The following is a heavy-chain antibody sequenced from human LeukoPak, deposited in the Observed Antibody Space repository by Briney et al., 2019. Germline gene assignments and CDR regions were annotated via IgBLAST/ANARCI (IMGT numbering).Heavy chain of an antibody. D-gene: IGHD4-17*01. CDR1: GYTFTSYG. CDR2: ISAYNGNT. CDR3: ARPTTVTTWMGISYYYYGMDV. Sequence: GASVKVSCKASGYTFTSYGISWVRQAPGQGLEWMGWISAYNGNTNYAQKLQGRVTMTTDTSTSTAYMELRSLRSDDTAVYYCARPTTVTTWMGISYYYYGMDVWGQGTTVTVSS. V-gene: IGHV1-18*01. J-gene: IGHJ6*02.